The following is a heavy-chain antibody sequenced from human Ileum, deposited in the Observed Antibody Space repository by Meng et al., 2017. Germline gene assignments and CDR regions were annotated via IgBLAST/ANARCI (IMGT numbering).Heavy chain of an antibody. CDR2: LYSGEDA. CDR3: VKEWRNGYYTWFDP. V-gene: IGHV3-53*01. Sequence: EVQLVESGGGLIQPGGSLRLSCVVFGLDVSKNYMSWVRQAPVRGLEWVSILYSGEDAYYADSVKGRFTISRDNSQNTLYLQMNNLRVEDTAVYFCVKEWRNGYYTWFDPWGQGTLVTVSS. CDR1: GLDVSKNY. D-gene: IGHD3-3*01. J-gene: IGHJ5*01.